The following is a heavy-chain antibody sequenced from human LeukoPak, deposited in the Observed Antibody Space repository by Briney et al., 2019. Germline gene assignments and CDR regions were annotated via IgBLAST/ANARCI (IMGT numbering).Heavy chain of an antibody. J-gene: IGHJ3*02. CDR3: TKDLRETTLGYFDI. Sequence: GGSLRLSCTASGFTFSSYATSWVRQAPGKGLEWVSVISGSSGSTFYADSVKGRFTISRDNSENTLYLQMNSLRAEDTAIYYCTKDLRETTLGYFDIWGQGTMVTVSS. CDR1: GFTFSSYA. CDR2: ISGSSGST. D-gene: IGHD1-7*01. V-gene: IGHV3-23*01.